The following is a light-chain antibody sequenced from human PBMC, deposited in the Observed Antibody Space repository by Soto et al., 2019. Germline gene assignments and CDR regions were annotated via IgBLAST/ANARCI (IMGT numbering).Light chain of an antibody. J-gene: IGLJ1*01. Sequence: QSALTQPASVSGSPGQSITISCTGTSSDVGGYNYVSWYQQHPGKAPKLMIYEVSNRPSGVSNRFSGSKSGNTASLTISGLQAEDEADHYCSSCTSSYVFGTGTKV. CDR3: SSCTSSYV. CDR2: EVS. CDR1: SSDVGGYNY. V-gene: IGLV2-14*01.